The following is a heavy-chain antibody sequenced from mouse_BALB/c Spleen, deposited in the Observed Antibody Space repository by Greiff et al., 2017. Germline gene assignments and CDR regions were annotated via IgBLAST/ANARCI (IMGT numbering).Heavy chain of an antibody. CDR2: ISSGGGST. CDR1: GFAFSSYE. J-gene: IGHJ4*01. CDR3: ARHEGLRRDAMDY. D-gene: IGHD2-4*01. Sequence: EVKLVESGGGLVKPGGSLKLSCAASGFAFSSYEMSWVRQTPEKRLEWVAYISSGGGSTYYPDTVKGRFTISRDNAKNTLYLQMSSLKSEDTAMYYCARHEGLRRDAMDYWGQGTSVTVSS. V-gene: IGHV5-12-1*01.